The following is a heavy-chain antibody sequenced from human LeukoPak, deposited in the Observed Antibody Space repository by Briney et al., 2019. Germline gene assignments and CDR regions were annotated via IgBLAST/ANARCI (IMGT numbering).Heavy chain of an antibody. J-gene: IGHJ4*02. CDR3: AKDRYTSDLYYFDY. CDR2: ISYDGSRI. V-gene: IGHV3-30*04. CDR1: GFTFSSHA. D-gene: IGHD6-19*01. Sequence: TGGSLRLSCAASGFTFSSHAMHWVRQAPGKGLDWVAVISYDGSRINYADSVRGRFTISRDNSKNTLYLQMNSLRAEDTAVYYCAKDRYTSDLYYFDYWGQGTLVTVSS.